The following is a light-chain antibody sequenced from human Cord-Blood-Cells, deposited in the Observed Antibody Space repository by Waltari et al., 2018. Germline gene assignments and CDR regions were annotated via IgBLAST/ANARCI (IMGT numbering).Light chain of an antibody. V-gene: IGLV2-23*01. CDR3: CSYAGSSTYV. CDR2: EGS. Sequence: QSALTQPSSVSGSPGQSITISCTGTSSDVGSYNLVPWYQQNPGKAPKLMIYEGSKRPSGVSNRFSGSKSGNTASLTISGLQAEDEADYYCCSYAGSSTYVFGTGTKVTVL. CDR1: SSDVGSYNL. J-gene: IGLJ1*01.